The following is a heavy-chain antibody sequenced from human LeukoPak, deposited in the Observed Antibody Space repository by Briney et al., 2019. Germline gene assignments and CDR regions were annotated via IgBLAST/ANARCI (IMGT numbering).Heavy chain of an antibody. Sequence: ASVKVSCKASGYTFTVYYMHWVRQAPGQGLEWMGWINPNSGGTNYAQKFQGRVTMTRDTSISTAYMELSRLRSDDTAVYYCARDRDFCSGYTPFDYWGQGTLVTVSS. CDR1: GYTFTVYY. CDR3: ARDRDFCSGYTPFDY. D-gene: IGHD3-3*01. J-gene: IGHJ4*02. V-gene: IGHV1-2*02. CDR2: INPNSGGT.